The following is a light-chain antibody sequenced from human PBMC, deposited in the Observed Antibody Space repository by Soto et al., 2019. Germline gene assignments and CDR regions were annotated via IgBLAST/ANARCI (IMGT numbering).Light chain of an antibody. CDR2: DAS. CDR3: QQYGSSPWT. Sequence: EIVLTQSPATLSLSPGERATLSCRASQSVSGYLAWYQQKPGQAPRLLIYDASKRATGIPARFSGSGFGTDFTLTISRLEPEDFALYYCQQYGSSPWTFGQGTKVDIK. J-gene: IGKJ1*01. CDR1: QSVSGY. V-gene: IGKV3-11*01.